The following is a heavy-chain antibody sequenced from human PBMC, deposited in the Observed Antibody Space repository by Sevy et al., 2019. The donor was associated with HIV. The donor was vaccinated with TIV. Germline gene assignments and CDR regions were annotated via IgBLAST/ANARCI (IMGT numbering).Heavy chain of an antibody. Sequence: GGSLRLSCAASGFTFSTYDMHWVRQVAGEGLEWVSGIGTLLDTYYAASVKGRFIISSDNAKHTLFLQMNSLRAGDTAIYDRARACTAAGYKSGPIYAFDVWGQGTVVTVSS. CDR1: GFTFSTYD. V-gene: IGHV3-13*01. J-gene: IGHJ3*01. D-gene: IGHD6-13*01. CDR3: ARACTAAGYKSGPIYAFDV. CDR2: IGTLLDT.